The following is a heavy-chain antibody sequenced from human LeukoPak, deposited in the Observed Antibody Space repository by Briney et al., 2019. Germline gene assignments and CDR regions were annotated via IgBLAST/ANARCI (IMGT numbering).Heavy chain of an antibody. Sequence: GGSLRLSCAASGFTFSDYYMSWIRQAPGKGLEWVSYISSSGSTIYYADSVKGRFTISRDNAKNSLYLQMNSLRAEDTAVYYCASSYYDSSGYYVDLDYWGQGTLVTVSS. D-gene: IGHD3-22*01. V-gene: IGHV3-11*01. CDR3: ASSYYDSSGYYVDLDY. CDR2: ISSSGSTI. J-gene: IGHJ4*02. CDR1: GFTFSDYY.